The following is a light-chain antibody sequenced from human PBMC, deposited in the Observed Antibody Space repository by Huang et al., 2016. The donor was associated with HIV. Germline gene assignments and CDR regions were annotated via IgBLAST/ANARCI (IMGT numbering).Light chain of an antibody. CDR3: MQAQQTPYT. V-gene: IGKV2-28*01. Sequence: DIVMTQSPLSLAVTPGEPASISCRSSQSILHSNGYNYLDWYVQKPGQSPQLLIYMGSNRASGVPDRLSGGGSGLEFTLKISRVEAEDVGVYYCMQAQQTPYTFGPGTKLEIK. J-gene: IGKJ2*01. CDR2: MGS. CDR1: QSILHSNGYNY.